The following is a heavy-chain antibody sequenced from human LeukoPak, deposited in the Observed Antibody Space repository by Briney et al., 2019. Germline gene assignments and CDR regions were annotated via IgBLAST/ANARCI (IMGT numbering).Heavy chain of an antibody. V-gene: IGHV1-46*01. J-gene: IGHJ4*02. Sequence: ASVKVSCKASGYTFTSYYMHWVRQAPGQGLEWMGIINPSGGSTSYAQKFQGRVTMTRDTSTSTVYMELSSLRSEDTAVYYCARGRKRWLQLNTGFDYWGQGTLVTVSS. CDR3: ARGRKRWLQLNTGFDY. CDR2: INPSGGST. D-gene: IGHD5-24*01. CDR1: GYTFTSYY.